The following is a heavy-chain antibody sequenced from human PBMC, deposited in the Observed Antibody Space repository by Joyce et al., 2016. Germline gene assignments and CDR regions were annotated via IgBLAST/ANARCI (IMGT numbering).Heavy chain of an antibody. D-gene: IGHD5-24*01. CDR3: ARDNRYNDGRPYFDF. CDR2: ISSRSSTM. J-gene: IGHJ4*02. CDR1: GFRFSKYS. V-gene: IGHV3-48*01. Sequence: EVQLVESGGGLVQPGGSLRLSCAASGFRFSKYSMNWVRQAPGRGIEWVSYISSRSSTMYYEDSVSGRFTISRDIAGNSLYLQMNSLRAEDTAVYYCARDNRYNDGRPYFDFWGQGVLVTVSS.